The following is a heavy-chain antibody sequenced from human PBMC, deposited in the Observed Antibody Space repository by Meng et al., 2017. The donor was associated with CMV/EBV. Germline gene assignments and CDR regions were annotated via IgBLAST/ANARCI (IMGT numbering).Heavy chain of an antibody. V-gene: IGHV1-69*05. CDR1: GYTFTSYD. CDR3: ARDRYQLLVSVGRFNWFDP. J-gene: IGHJ5*02. CDR2: IIPIFGTA. D-gene: IGHD2-2*01. Sequence: SVKISCKASGYTFTSYDINWVRQAPGQGLEWMGGIIPIFGTANYAQEFQGRVTITTDESTSTAYMELSSLRSEDAAVYYCARDRYQLLVSVGRFNWFDPWGQGTLVTVSS.